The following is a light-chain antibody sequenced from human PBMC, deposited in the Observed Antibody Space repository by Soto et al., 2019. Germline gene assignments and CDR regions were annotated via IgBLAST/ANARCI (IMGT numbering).Light chain of an antibody. V-gene: IGKV1-5*03. CDR1: QNINKW. J-gene: IGKJ2*01. CDR2: ETS. CDR3: QQSDSDSST. Sequence: DIQMTQYPSTLSASVGDRVTITCRASQNINKWLAWNQQKPGKAPKLLIYETSRLVSGVPSRFRARGSGTEFTLTISSLQPDDCATYYCQQSDSDSSTFGQGTKL.